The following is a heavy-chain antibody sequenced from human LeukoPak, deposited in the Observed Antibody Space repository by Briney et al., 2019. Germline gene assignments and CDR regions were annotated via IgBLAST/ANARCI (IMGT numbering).Heavy chain of an antibody. Sequence: PSETLSLTCAVYGGSFSGYYWSWIRQPPGKGLEWIGEINHSGSTNYNPSLKSRVTISVDTSKNQFSLKLSSVTAADTAVYYCARGGPYGSGSYYKSRPNWFDPWGQGTLVTVSS. V-gene: IGHV4-34*01. CDR2: INHSGST. CDR1: GGSFSGYY. D-gene: IGHD3-10*01. J-gene: IGHJ5*02. CDR3: ARGGPYGSGSYYKSRPNWFDP.